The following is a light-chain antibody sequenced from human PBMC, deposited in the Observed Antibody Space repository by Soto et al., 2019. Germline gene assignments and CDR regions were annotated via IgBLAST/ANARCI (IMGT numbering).Light chain of an antibody. CDR1: QSVSSSY. J-gene: IGKJ1*01. CDR2: GAS. CDR3: QQYGSSPTT. Sequence: ELVFTQSPGTLSLSPGERATLSCRASQSVSSSYLAWYQQKPGQAPRLLIYGASSRATGIPDRFSGSGSGTDFTLTISRLEPEDFAVYYCQQYGSSPTTFGQGT. V-gene: IGKV3-20*01.